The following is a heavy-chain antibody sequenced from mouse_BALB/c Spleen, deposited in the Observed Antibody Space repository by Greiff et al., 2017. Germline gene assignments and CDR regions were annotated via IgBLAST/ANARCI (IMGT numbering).Heavy chain of an antibody. J-gene: IGHJ2*01. Sequence: EVKVVESGGGLVQPGGSRKLSCAASGFTFSSFGMHWVRQAPEKGLEWVAYISSGSSTIYYADTVKGRFTISRDNPKNTLFLQMTSLRSEDTAMYYCARRRYDFFDYWGQGTTLTVSS. CDR2: ISSGSSTI. CDR1: GFTFSSFG. D-gene: IGHD2-4*01. CDR3: ARRRYDFFDY. V-gene: IGHV5-17*02.